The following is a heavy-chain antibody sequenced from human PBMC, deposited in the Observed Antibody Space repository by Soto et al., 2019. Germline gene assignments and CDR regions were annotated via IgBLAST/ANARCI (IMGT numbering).Heavy chain of an antibody. D-gene: IGHD6-13*01. V-gene: IGHV1-8*01. J-gene: IGHJ6*03. CDR1: GYTFTSYD. CDR2: MNPNSGNT. Sequence: QVQLVQSGAEVKKPGASVKVSCKASGYTFTSYDINWVRQATGQGLEWMGWMNPNSGNTGYAQKFQGRVTMTRNTSISTACMELSRLRSEDTAVYYCERGPGKQQPSRYYYMDVWGKGTTVTVSS. CDR3: ERGPGKQQPSRYYYMDV.